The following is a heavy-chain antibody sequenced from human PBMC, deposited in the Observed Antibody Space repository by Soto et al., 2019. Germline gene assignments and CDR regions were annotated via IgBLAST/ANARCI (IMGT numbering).Heavy chain of an antibody. CDR2: IYYSGST. CDR1: GGSISSGDYY. D-gene: IGHD3-10*01. Sequence: SETLSLTCAVSGGSISSGDYYWSWIRQPPGKGLEWIGYIYYSGSTYYNPSLKSRVTISVDTSKNQFSLKLSSVTAADTAVYYCARVGAAWFGELPYGMDVWGQGTTVTVSS. CDR3: ARVGAAWFGELPYGMDV. V-gene: IGHV4-30-4*01. J-gene: IGHJ6*02.